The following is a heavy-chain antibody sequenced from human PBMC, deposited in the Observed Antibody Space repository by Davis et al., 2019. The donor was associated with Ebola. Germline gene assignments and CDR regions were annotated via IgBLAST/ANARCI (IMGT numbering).Heavy chain of an antibody. D-gene: IGHD3-16*01. J-gene: IGHJ4*02. V-gene: IGHV4-4*02. Sequence: PSETLSLTCAVSGGSVNSNKWWTWVRQPPGKGLEWIGETFYSGQTTYIPSLKSRVTISMDKSKNQFSLRLTSVTAADTAMYYCTSRPIRSVSGGLDSWGQGTLVIVSS. CDR1: GGSVNSNKW. CDR3: TSRPIRSVSGGLDS. CDR2: TFYSGQT.